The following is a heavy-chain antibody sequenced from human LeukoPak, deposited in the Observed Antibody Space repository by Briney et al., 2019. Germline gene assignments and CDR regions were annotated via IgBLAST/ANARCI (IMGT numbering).Heavy chain of an antibody. CDR3: ARDPTHSSGYSDDHPTEYSQH. D-gene: IGHD3-22*01. CDR1: GFTFSSYE. J-gene: IGHJ1*01. V-gene: IGHV3-48*03. CDR2: ISSSGSTI. Sequence: PGGSLRLSCAASGFTFSSYEMNWVRQAPGKGLEWVSYISSSGSTIYYADSVKGRFTISRDNAKNSLYLQVNSLRAEDTAVYYCARDPTHSSGYSDDHPTEYSQHWGQGTLVTVSS.